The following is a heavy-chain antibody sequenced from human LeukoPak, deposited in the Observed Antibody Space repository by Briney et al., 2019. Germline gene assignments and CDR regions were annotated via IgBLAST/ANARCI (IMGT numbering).Heavy chain of an antibody. J-gene: IGHJ3*01. V-gene: IGHV3-48*04. Sequence: GGSLRLSCAASEFSFSSSNMNWVRQAPGKGLEWISYISGSSSTIFYADSVKGRFIISRDNAKKSMYLQMNSLRADGTAVYYCAREVSGWRGGAFDLWGQGTMVTVSS. CDR1: EFSFSSSN. CDR3: AREVSGWRGGAFDL. CDR2: ISGSSSTI. D-gene: IGHD6-19*01.